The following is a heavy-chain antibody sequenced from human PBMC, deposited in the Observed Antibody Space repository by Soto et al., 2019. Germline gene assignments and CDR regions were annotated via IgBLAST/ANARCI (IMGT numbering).Heavy chain of an antibody. CDR3: AKYRGGSYIGGADY. CDR2: ISFDGSNK. J-gene: IGHJ4*02. V-gene: IGHV3-30*18. Sequence: QVQLVESGGGVVQPGRSLRVSCACSGFTFSSYGMHWVRQAPGKGLEWVAVISFDGSNKYYADSVKGRFTISRDNSKNTLYLQMNSLRPEDTAVFYCAKYRGGSYIGGADYWGQGTLVTVSS. CDR1: GFTFSSYG. D-gene: IGHD1-26*01.